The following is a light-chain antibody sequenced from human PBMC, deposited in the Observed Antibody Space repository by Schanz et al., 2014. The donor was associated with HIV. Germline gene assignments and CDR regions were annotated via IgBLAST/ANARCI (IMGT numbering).Light chain of an antibody. CDR3: SSCRDKTTVV. CDR1: GTDIGDDNY. CDR2: DVN. V-gene: IGLV2-14*03. Sequence: QSALAQPASMSASPGQSITISCVGSGTDIGDDNYVSWYQHHPGTAPKLLIFDVNIRPSGVSNRFSGSKSGNTASLTISGLQTEDEAQYYCSSCRDKTTVVFGGGTKLTVL. J-gene: IGLJ2*01.